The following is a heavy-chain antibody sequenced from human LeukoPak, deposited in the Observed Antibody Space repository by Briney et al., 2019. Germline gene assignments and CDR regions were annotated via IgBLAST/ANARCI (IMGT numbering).Heavy chain of an antibody. J-gene: IGHJ5*02. CDR2: ISAYNGNT. D-gene: IGHD6-13*01. V-gene: IGHV1-18*01. CDR3: ARFLAAAGTSGWFGP. Sequence: ASVKVSCKASGYTFTSYGISWVRQAPGQGLEWMGWISAYNGNTNYAQKLQGRVTMTTDTSTSTAYMELRSLRSDDTAVYYCARFLAAAGTSGWFGPWGQGTLVTVSS. CDR1: GYTFTSYG.